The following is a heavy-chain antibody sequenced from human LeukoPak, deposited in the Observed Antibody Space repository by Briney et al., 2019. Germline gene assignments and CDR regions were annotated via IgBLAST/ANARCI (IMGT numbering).Heavy chain of an antibody. Sequence: GGSLRLSCAASGFTFSSYSMSWVRQAPGKGLEWVSSISSSSSYIYYADSVKGRFTISRDNAKNSLYLQMNSLRAEDTAVYYCARVRVGRWLQVGEYYFDYWGQGTLVTVSS. CDR1: GFTFSSYS. CDR3: ARVRVGRWLQVGEYYFDY. V-gene: IGHV3-21*01. J-gene: IGHJ4*02. CDR2: ISSSSSYI. D-gene: IGHD5-24*01.